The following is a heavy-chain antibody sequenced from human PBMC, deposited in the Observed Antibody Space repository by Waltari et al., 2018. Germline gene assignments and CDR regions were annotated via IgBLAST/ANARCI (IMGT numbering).Heavy chain of an antibody. CDR2: IYYSGST. J-gene: IGHJ4*02. CDR1: GGSISSSSYY. CDR3: ARQGGYSGYDHRVYYFDY. D-gene: IGHD5-12*01. Sequence: QLQLQESGPGLVKPSETLSLTCTVSGGSISSSSYYWGWIRQPPGKGLEWIGSIYYSGSTYYNPSLKSRVTISVDTSKNQFSLKLSSVTAADTAVYYCARQGGYSGYDHRVYYFDYWGQGTLVTVSS. V-gene: IGHV4-39*01.